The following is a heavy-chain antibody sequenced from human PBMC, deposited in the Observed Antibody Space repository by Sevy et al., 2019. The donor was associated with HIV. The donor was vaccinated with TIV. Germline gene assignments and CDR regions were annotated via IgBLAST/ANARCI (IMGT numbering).Heavy chain of an antibody. J-gene: IGHJ4*02. D-gene: IGHD1-1*01. V-gene: IGHV3-23*01. CDR3: AKRGLLGNGLSFDY. CDR1: GFVFSSYT. Sequence: GGSLRLSCAASGFVFSSYTMNWVRQSPGKGLEWVSAISGSGGSTYYADSVKGRFTISRDNSKNTLYLQMNSLRAEDTAVYYCAKRGLLGNGLSFDYWGQGTLVTVSS. CDR2: ISGSGGST.